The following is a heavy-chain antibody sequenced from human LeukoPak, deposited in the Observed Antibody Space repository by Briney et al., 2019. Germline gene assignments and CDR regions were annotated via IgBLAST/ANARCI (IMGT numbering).Heavy chain of an antibody. CDR1: GFTFSNYA. Sequence: GGSLRLSCAASGFTFSNYAMSWVRQAPGKGLEWVSSITGNALNTYEADFIKGRFTISRDDSKNTLYLHLSSLRVEDTAVYYCAKLQDFYDISGYSYFDNWGQGTLVTVSS. CDR2: ITGNALNT. V-gene: IGHV3-23*01. J-gene: IGHJ4*02. D-gene: IGHD3-22*01. CDR3: AKLQDFYDISGYSYFDN.